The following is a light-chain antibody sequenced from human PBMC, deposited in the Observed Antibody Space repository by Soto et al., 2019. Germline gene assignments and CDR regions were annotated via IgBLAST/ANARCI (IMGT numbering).Light chain of an antibody. J-gene: IGKJ4*01. V-gene: IGKV2-28*01. CDR3: MHALQPPVT. CDR1: QSLMHSNGNNY. CDR2: LAS. Sequence: DIVLTQSPLSLPVTPGETASIACRSSQSLMHSNGNNYLAWYLQKPGHSPQLLIYLASNRASGVPDRFSGSGSGTDFTLKISRVEPEDVGIYYCMHALQPPVTLGGGTRVQIK.